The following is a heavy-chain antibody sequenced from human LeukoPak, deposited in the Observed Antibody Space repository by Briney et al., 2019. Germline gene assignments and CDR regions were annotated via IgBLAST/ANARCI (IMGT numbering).Heavy chain of an antibody. Sequence: GGSLRLSCVVSGLTFSNAWMSWVRQAPGKGLEWVGRIKSKTDGGTTDYAAPVKGRFTISRDDSKNTLYLQMNSLKTEDTAVYYCTGTISGSYWGGIDYWGQGTLVTVSS. CDR3: TGTISGSYWGGIDY. CDR2: IKSKTDGGTT. D-gene: IGHD1-26*01. V-gene: IGHV3-15*01. J-gene: IGHJ4*02. CDR1: GLTFSNAW.